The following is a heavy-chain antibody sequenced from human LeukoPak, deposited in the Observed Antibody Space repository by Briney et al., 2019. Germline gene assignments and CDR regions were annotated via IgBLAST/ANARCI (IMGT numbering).Heavy chain of an antibody. Sequence: SETLSLTCTASGGSINNNYWTWIRQPAGKGLEWIGRIYTSGSTNYNPSLKSRVTISVDTSKNQFSLKLSSVTAADTAVYYCARAQDFAFDIWGQGTMVTVSS. CDR2: IYTSGST. J-gene: IGHJ3*02. CDR3: ARAQDFAFDI. V-gene: IGHV4-4*07. CDR1: GGSINNNY. D-gene: IGHD2-15*01.